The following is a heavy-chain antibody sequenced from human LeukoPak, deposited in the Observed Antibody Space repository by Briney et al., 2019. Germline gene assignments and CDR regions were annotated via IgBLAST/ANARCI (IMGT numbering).Heavy chain of an antibody. Sequence: GWSLRLSCAASGFTFSSYGMHWVRQAPGKGLEWVAVIWYDGSNKYYADSVKGRFTISRDNSKNTLYLQMNSLRAEDTAVYYCARDHHRYSSSWGYYGMDVWGQGTTVTVS. V-gene: IGHV3-33*01. J-gene: IGHJ6*02. CDR2: IWYDGSNK. CDR3: ARDHHRYSSSWGYYGMDV. D-gene: IGHD6-13*01. CDR1: GFTFSSYG.